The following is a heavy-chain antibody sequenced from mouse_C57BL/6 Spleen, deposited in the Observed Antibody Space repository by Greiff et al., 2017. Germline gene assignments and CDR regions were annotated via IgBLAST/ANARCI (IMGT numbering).Heavy chain of an antibody. CDR1: GYTFTSYW. Sequence: QVQLKQPGTELVKPGASVKLSCKASGYTFTSYWMHWVKQRPGQGLEWIGNINPSNGGTNYNEKFKSKATLTVDKSSSTAYMQLSSLTSEDSAVYYCARSGGYDEGPWFAYWGQGTLVTVSA. J-gene: IGHJ3*01. V-gene: IGHV1-53*01. CDR3: ARSGGYDEGPWFAY. D-gene: IGHD2-2*01. CDR2: INPSNGGT.